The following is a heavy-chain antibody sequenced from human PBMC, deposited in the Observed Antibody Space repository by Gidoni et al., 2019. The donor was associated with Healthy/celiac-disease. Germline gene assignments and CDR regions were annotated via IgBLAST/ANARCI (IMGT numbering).Heavy chain of an antibody. CDR2: SRSKANSYET. D-gene: IGHD1-26*01. CDR3: TRQNSATWGDAFDI. Sequence: EVQLVDSGGGVVQPGSSLKLSCASSGFTFSGSSMHWVRPASGKGLEWLGRSRSKANSYETAYAVSVKGRFTISRDDLKNTAYLQMNSLKTEDTAVYYCTRQNSATWGDAFDIWGQGTMVTVSS. J-gene: IGHJ3*02. CDR1: GFTFSGSS. V-gene: IGHV3-73*01.